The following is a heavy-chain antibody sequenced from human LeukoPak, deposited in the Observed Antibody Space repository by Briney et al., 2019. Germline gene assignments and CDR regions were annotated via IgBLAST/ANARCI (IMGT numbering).Heavy chain of an antibody. Sequence: PSETLSLTCSVSGDSIKTYYWNWLRQPPGKGLEWIANIYYSGITSYNPSLRSRVTMSVDTSTNQVSLNLNSVTTADTAVYYCAAGGGYSSAWSLWGQETLVTVSS. CDR2: IYYSGIT. D-gene: IGHD6-13*01. CDR3: AAGGGYSSAWSL. J-gene: IGHJ4*02. CDR1: GDSIKTYY. V-gene: IGHV4-59*01.